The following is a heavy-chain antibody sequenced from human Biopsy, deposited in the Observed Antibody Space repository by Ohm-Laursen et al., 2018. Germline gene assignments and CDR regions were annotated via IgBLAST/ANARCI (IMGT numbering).Heavy chain of an antibody. D-gene: IGHD3-3*01. V-gene: IGHV1-69*17. CDR1: GGTFSNYA. J-gene: IGHJ4*02. CDR2: IIAVSGLV. Sequence: GSSVKVSCKVSGGTFSNYAISWVRQAPGEGLEWMGGIIAVSGLVNYAPKLQGRVSITADKSTTTAYMELSNLKSEDTAVYYCATPFQYYDSWGGYPPFDHWDQGTLVTVSS. CDR3: ATPFQYYDSWGGYPPFDH.